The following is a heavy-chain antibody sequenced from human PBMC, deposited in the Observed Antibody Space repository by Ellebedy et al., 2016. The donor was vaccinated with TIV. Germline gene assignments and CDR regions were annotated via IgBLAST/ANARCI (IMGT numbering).Heavy chain of an antibody. CDR1: GYNFATNG. CDR2: ISIYNGAA. D-gene: IGHD2-21*01. CDR3: AREGDFVVVNDRYLSYFDL. J-gene: IGHJ4*02. V-gene: IGHV1-18*04. Sequence: AASVKVSCKASGYNFATNGINWVRQAPGHGLEWMGWISIYNGAAKSAQKFQDRLSMTRDTSTSTAHMDLRSLRPDDSAVYFCAREGDFVVVNDRYLSYFDLWGQGTLVTVS.